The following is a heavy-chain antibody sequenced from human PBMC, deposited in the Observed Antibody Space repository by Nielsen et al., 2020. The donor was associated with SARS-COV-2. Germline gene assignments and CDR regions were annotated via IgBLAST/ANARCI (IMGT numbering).Heavy chain of an antibody. CDR1: GFSLPTTEVS. D-gene: IGHD4-17*01. CDR3: ARRGDYKGHFDY. J-gene: IGHJ4*02. V-gene: IGHV2-5*02. Sequence: SGPTLVKPTQTLTLTCTFSGFSLPTTEVSVGWIRQPPGKALEWRALIYWDNDQLYNPSLKTRLSITKDTSKNQVFLTMANMDTADSATYFCARRGDYKGHFDYWGQGILVTVSS. CDR2: IYWDNDQ.